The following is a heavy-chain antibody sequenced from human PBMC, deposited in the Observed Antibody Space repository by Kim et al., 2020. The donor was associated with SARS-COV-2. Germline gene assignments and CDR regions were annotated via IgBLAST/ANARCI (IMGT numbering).Heavy chain of an antibody. J-gene: IGHJ5*02. D-gene: IGHD5-12*01. Sequence: KFQGRVTITADESTSTAYMELSSLRSEDTAVYYCARGGYSGYGRYNWFDPWGQGTLVTVSS. CDR3: ARGGYSGYGRYNWFDP. V-gene: IGHV1-69*01.